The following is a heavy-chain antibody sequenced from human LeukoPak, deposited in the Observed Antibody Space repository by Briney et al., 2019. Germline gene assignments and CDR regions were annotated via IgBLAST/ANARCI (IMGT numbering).Heavy chain of an antibody. CDR1: GFTFSSYW. CDR2: INQHGSEK. V-gene: IGHV3-7*01. Sequence: PGGSLRLSCAASGFTFSSYWMFWVRQAPGKGLEWVANINQHGSEKHLVDSVKGRFTISRDNAKNSLFLQMNSLRVEDTAVYYCTTGPFNIRLDGTFDYWSQGILVTVSS. CDR3: TTGPFNIRLDGTFDY. D-gene: IGHD3-3*01. J-gene: IGHJ4*02.